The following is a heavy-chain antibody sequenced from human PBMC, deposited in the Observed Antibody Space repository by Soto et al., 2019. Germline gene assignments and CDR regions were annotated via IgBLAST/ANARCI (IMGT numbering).Heavy chain of an antibody. J-gene: IGHJ4*02. CDR3: AHRRGSGGSYYGVGKYFDY. V-gene: IGHV2-5*01. CDR2: IYWNDDK. CDR1: GFSLSTSGVG. D-gene: IGHD1-26*01. Sequence: SGPTLVNPTQTLTLTCTFSGFSLSTSGVGVGWIRQPPGKALEWLALIYWNDDKRYSPSLKSRLTITKDTSKNQVVLTMTNMDPLDTATYYCAHRRGSGGSYYGVGKYFDYWGQGTLVTV.